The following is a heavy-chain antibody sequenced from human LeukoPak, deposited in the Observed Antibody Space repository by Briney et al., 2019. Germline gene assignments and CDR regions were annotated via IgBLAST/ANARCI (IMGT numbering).Heavy chain of an antibody. CDR3: ARGPPAPSSYYFDY. CDR1: GGSFSGYY. V-gene: IGHV4-34*01. CDR2: INHSGST. Sequence: PSETLSLTCAVYGGSFSGYYWSWIRQPPGKGLEWIGEINHSGSTNYNPSLKSRVTISVDTSRNQFSLKLSSVTAADTAVYYCARGPPAPSSYYFDYWGQGTLVTVSS. J-gene: IGHJ4*02.